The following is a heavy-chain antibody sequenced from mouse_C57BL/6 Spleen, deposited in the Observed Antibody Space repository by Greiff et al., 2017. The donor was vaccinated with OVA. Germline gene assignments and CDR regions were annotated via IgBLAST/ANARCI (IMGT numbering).Heavy chain of an antibody. CDR2: INPYNGGT. Sequence: VQLQQSGPVLVKPGASVKMSCKASGYTFTDYYMNWVKQSHGKSLEWIGVINPYNGGTSYNQKFKGKATLTVDKSSSTAYMELNSLTSEDSAVYYCAREDDYDRGYAMDYWGQGTSVTVSS. CDR3: AREDDYDRGYAMDY. J-gene: IGHJ4*01. D-gene: IGHD2-4*01. V-gene: IGHV1-19*01. CDR1: GYTFTDYY.